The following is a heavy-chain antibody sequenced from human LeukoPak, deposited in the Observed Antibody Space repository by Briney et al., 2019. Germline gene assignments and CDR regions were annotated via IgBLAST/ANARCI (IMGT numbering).Heavy chain of an antibody. J-gene: IGHJ4*02. CDR1: GFTFDDYA. CDR2: ISWNSGSI. CDR3: AKGGYSYGSGVDY. Sequence: SLRLSCPASGFTFDDYAMHWVRQAPGKGLEWVSGISWNSGSIGYADSVKGRFTISRDNAKNSLYLQMNSLRAEDTALYYCAKGGYSYGSGVDYWGQGTLVTVSS. V-gene: IGHV3-9*01. D-gene: IGHD5-18*01.